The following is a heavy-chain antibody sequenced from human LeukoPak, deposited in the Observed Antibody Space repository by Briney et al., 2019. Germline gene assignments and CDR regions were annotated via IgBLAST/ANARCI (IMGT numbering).Heavy chain of an antibody. D-gene: IGHD4-23*01. CDR2: TYASGHST. V-gene: IGHV3-23*01. CDR1: GFIFSIFG. J-gene: IGHJ4*02. Sequence: GGSLRLSCVASGFIFSIFGMTWVRQAPGKGLEWVSSTYASGHSTFYADSVKGRFTISRDNSRNTLYLQMDGLRAEDTAIYYCAKDRVPDGRWSIDCWGQGALVTVSS. CDR3: AKDRVPDGRWSIDC.